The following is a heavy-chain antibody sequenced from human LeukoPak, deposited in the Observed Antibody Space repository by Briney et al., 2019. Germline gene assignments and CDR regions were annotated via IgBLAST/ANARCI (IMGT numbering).Heavy chain of an antibody. CDR3: ARDLYSSSYHY. J-gene: IGHJ4*02. CDR2: INPNSGGT. CDR1: GYTFIGYY. V-gene: IGHV1-2*02. Sequence: ASVKVSCKASGYTFIGYYIHWVRQAPGQGLEWMGWINPNSGGTNYAQKFQGRVTMTRDTSISTAYMELRSLRSDDTAVYYCARDLYSSSYHYWGQGTLVTVSS. D-gene: IGHD6-13*01.